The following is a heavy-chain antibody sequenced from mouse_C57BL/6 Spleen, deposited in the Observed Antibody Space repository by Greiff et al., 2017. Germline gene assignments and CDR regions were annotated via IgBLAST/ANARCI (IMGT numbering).Heavy chain of an antibody. Sequence: QVQLQQSGAELARPGASVKLSCKASGYTFTSYGISWVKQRTGQGLEWIGEIYPRSGNTYYNEKFKGKATLTADKSSSTAYMELRSLTSEDSAVYFCARTRSYVEYPYWYFDVWGTGATVTVSS. CDR3: ARTRSYVEYPYWYFDV. V-gene: IGHV1-81*01. CDR1: GYTFTSYG. J-gene: IGHJ1*03. CDR2: IYPRSGNT. D-gene: IGHD5-1*01.